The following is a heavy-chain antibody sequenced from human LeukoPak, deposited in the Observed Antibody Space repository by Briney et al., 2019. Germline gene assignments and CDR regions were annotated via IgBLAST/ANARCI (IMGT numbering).Heavy chain of an antibody. Sequence: GGSLRLSCAASGFTVSSNYMSWVRQAPGKGLEWVSVIYSGGSTNYPGSVKGRFTISRENAKNSLYLQMNSLRAGDTAVYYCARFIAAAGTYYFDYWGQGTLVTVSS. V-gene: IGHV3-53*01. CDR3: ARFIAAAGTYYFDY. CDR2: IYSGGST. J-gene: IGHJ4*02. CDR1: GFTVSSNY. D-gene: IGHD6-13*01.